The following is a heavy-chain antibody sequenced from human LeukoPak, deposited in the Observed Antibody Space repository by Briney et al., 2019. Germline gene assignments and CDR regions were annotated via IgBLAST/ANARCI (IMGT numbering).Heavy chain of an antibody. D-gene: IGHD1-20*01. CDR3: ATTLHNWNPHYFDY. V-gene: IGHV1-18*01. Sequence: ASVKVSCKASGYTFTSYGISWVRQAPGQGLEWMGWISAYNGNTNYAQKLQGRVTMTTDTSTSTAYMELRSLRSDDTAVYYCATTLHNWNPHYFDYWGQGTLVTVSS. CDR1: GYTFTSYG. CDR2: ISAYNGNT. J-gene: IGHJ4*02.